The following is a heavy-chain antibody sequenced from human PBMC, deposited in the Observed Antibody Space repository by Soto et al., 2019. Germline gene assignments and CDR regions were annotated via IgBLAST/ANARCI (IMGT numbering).Heavy chain of an antibody. J-gene: IGHJ4*02. CDR3: AQQDQYCSSTSCYGDY. Sequence: QVQLVQSGAEVKKPGASVKVSCKASGGTFSSYAISWVRQAPGQGLEWMGGIIPIFGTANYAQKFQGRVTITADESTSTAYMELSSLRSEDTAVYYCAQQDQYCSSTSCYGDYCGQGTLVTVSS. CDR2: IIPIFGTA. V-gene: IGHV1-69*01. CDR1: GGTFSSYA. D-gene: IGHD2-2*01.